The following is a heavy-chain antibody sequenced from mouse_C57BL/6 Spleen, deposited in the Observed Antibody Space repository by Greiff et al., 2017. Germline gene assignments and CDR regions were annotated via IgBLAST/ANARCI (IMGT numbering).Heavy chain of an antibody. CDR3: ARSANWDGGDYFDY. D-gene: IGHD4-1*01. CDR2: INPSSGYT. Sequence: QVHVKQSGAELARPGASVKMSCKASGYTFTSYTMHWVKQRPGQGLEWIGYINPSSGYTKYNQKFKDKATLTADKSSSTAYMQLSSLTTEDSAVYYCARSANWDGGDYFDYWGQGTTLTVSS. V-gene: IGHV1-4*01. CDR1: GYTFTSYT. J-gene: IGHJ2*01.